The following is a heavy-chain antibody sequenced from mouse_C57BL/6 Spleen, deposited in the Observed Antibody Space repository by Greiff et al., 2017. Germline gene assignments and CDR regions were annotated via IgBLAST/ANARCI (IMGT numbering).Heavy chain of an antibody. Sequence: EVKVVESEGGLVQPGSSMKLSCTASGFTFSDYYMAWVRQVPEKGLEWVANINYDGSSTYYLDSLKSRFIISRDNAKNILYLQMSSLKSEDTATYYCARDTGGRYFDVWGTGTTVTVSS. J-gene: IGHJ1*03. CDR2: INYDGSST. CDR3: ARDTGGRYFDV. CDR1: GFTFSDYY. V-gene: IGHV5-16*01.